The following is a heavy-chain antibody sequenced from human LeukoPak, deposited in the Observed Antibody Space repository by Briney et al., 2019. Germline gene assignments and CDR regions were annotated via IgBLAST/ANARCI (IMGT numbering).Heavy chain of an antibody. Sequence: GESLKISCKGSGYSFSSYWIGWVRQMPGKGLEWMGRIDPSDSYTNYSPSFRGHVTISADKSISTAYLQWSSLKASDTAMYYCARHSFNGDYPDYWGQGTLVTVSS. V-gene: IGHV5-10-1*01. CDR1: GYSFSSYW. J-gene: IGHJ4*02. CDR3: ARHSFNGDYPDY. D-gene: IGHD4-17*01. CDR2: IDPSDSYT.